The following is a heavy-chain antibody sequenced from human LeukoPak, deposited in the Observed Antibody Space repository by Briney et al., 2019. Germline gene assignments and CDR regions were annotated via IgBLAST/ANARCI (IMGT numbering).Heavy chain of an antibody. CDR1: GGSISNYY. V-gene: IGHV4-59*08. CDR2: IYYSGST. D-gene: IGHD5-24*01. J-gene: IGHJ4*02. CDR3: ARGRDGYKRFDY. Sequence: SETLSLTCTVSGGSISNYYWSWIRQPPGKGLEWIGYIYYSGSTNYNPSLKSRVTISVDTSKNQFSLKLSSVTAADTAVYYCARGRDGYKRFDYWGQGTLVTVSS.